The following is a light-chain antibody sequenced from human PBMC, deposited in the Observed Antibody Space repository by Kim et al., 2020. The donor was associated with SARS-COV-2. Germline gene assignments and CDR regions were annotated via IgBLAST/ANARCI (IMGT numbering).Light chain of an antibody. CDR3: QVWDSGSVHPGV. Sequence: SYELTQPPSVSVAPGQTASITCGGTNIGSRSVHWYQQKPGQAPMMVISYDTARPSGIPERFSGSNSGNTATLTISRVEAGDEADYCCQVWDSGSVHPGVFGGGTQLTVL. J-gene: IGLJ3*02. CDR2: YDT. CDR1: NIGSRS. V-gene: IGLV3-21*04.